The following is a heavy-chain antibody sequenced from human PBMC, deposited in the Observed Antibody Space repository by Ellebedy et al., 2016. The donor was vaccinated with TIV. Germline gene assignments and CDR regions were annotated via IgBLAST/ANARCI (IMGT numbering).Heavy chain of an antibody. CDR2: IYDSGRT. Sequence: SETLSLTXNVSGGSISGTYTSYYWGWIRQPPGKGLEWIGSIYDSGRTHYNPSLKSRVTISVDTSKNQFSLKLSSVTAADTAVYYCARLGHSYGDYWDRYFDLWGRGTLVTVPS. J-gene: IGHJ2*01. CDR1: GGSISGTYTSYY. V-gene: IGHV4-39*01. D-gene: IGHD4-17*01. CDR3: ARLGHSYGDYWDRYFDL.